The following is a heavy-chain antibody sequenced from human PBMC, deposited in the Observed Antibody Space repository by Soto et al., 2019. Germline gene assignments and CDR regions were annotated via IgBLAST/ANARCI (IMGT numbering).Heavy chain of an antibody. Sequence: QPGGSLRLSCAASGFTFSDYAMSWVRQAPGKGLEWVSAISASGGTTYYADSVRGRFTISRDNSKNTLYLQMNSLRAEDTVVYYCAKDRKSGSGWYWDYWGQGTLVTVSS. CDR3: AKDRKSGSGWYWDY. CDR2: ISASGGTT. V-gene: IGHV3-23*01. D-gene: IGHD6-19*01. J-gene: IGHJ4*02. CDR1: GFTFSDYA.